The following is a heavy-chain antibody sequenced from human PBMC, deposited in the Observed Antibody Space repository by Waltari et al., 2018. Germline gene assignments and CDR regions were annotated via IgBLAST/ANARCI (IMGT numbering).Heavy chain of an antibody. Sequence: QVQLQESGPGLVKPSETLSLTCTVSGYSISSGYYWGWIRQPPGKGLEWIGSIYHSGSTYYNPSLKSRVTISVDTSKNQFSLKLSSVTAADTAVYYCARDADGSWGQGTLVTVSS. CDR2: IYHSGST. D-gene: IGHD1-26*01. V-gene: IGHV4-38-2*02. J-gene: IGHJ4*02. CDR3: ARDADGS. CDR1: GYSISSGYY.